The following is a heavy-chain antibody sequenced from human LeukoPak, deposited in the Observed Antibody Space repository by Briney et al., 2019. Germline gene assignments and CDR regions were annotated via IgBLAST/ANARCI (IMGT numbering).Heavy chain of an antibody. Sequence: GGSLRLSCAASGFTFSGYWMHWVRQAPGKGLVWVSRVNSDGSSTTYADSVKGRFTISRDNSINALYLQMNSLRAEDTAVYYCAKDVYHVPDYGGNPGAFDIWGQGTMDTVSS. J-gene: IGHJ3*02. CDR2: VNSDGSST. D-gene: IGHD4-23*01. V-gene: IGHV3-74*01. CDR3: AKDVYHVPDYGGNPGAFDI. CDR1: GFTFSGYW.